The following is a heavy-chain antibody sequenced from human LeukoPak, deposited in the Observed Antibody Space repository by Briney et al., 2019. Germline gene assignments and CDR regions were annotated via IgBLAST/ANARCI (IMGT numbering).Heavy chain of an antibody. CDR2: LTGDASNT. Sequence: PGGSLRLSCAASGYTFRSSWMHSVRQAPGKGLMWISRLTGDASNTSSADCVKSRFIISSDNAKNTLYLQMNSLRAEDTAVYYCGRGHVDLIDCWGRGTLVTVSS. CDR3: GRGHVDLIDC. J-gene: IGHJ4*02. D-gene: IGHD5-24*01. CDR1: GYTFRSSW. V-gene: IGHV3-74*01.